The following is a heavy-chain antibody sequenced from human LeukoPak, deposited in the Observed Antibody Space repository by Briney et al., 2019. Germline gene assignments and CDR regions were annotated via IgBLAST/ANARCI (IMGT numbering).Heavy chain of an antibody. Sequence: GGSLRLSCAASGFTFSSYAMSWVRQAPGPGLEWVSAISGSGGSTDYADSAKGRFTISRDNSKNTLYLQKNSLRAEDTAVYYCASPFGYSSSWYDDYWGQGTLVTVSS. CDR1: GFTFSSYA. D-gene: IGHD6-13*01. CDR3: ASPFGYSSSWYDDY. J-gene: IGHJ4*02. V-gene: IGHV3-23*01. CDR2: ISGSGGST.